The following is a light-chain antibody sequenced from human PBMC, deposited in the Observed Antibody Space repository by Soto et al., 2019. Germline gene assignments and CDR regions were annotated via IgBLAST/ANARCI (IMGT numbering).Light chain of an antibody. CDR1: QNINSY. CDR3: QQNYNTVPIT. Sequence: DIQMTRSPSSLSAAGWDRVTITCRASQNINSYLNWYQHKSGKAPKLLIYAASTLQSGVPARFSGSGSGTDFTLTISSLQPEDFASYYCQQNYNTVPITFGQGTRLEIK. V-gene: IGKV1-39*01. J-gene: IGKJ5*01. CDR2: AAS.